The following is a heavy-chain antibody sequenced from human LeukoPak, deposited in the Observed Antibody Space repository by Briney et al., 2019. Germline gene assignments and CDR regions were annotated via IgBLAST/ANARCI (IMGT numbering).Heavy chain of an antibody. D-gene: IGHD5-18*01. V-gene: IGHV3-23*01. Sequence: GGSLRLSCAASGFTFSNYAMSWDRQAPGKGLEWVSAISGSGGSTYYADSVKGRFTISRDISKNTLYLQMNSLRAEDTAVYYCAKDSRSGYSYGYFDYWGQGTLVTVSS. CDR3: AKDSRSGYSYGYFDY. CDR2: ISGSGGST. J-gene: IGHJ4*02. CDR1: GFTFSNYA.